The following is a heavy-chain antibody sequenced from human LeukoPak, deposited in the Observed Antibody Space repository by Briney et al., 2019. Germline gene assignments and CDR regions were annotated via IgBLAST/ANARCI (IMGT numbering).Heavy chain of an antibody. J-gene: IGHJ6*03. CDR3: ARVGGLSAYYYYMDV. Sequence: PSETLSLTCTVSNGSINEHYWSWVRQTAGKGLEWIGRIYVSGNINYNPSLKSRVTMSVEESKNQISLKLRSVTAADTAVYYCARVGGLSAYYYYMDVWGKGTTVTVS. D-gene: IGHD3/OR15-3a*01. CDR1: NGSINEHY. CDR2: IYVSGNI. V-gene: IGHV4-4*07.